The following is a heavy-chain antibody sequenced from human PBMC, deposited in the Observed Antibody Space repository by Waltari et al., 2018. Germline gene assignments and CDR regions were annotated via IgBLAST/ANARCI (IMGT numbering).Heavy chain of an antibody. Sequence: QITLKESGPTLVKHTQTLTLTCTFSGFSLSTSGVGVGWIRQPPGKALEGLALIYWNDDKRNSPTLKRRLTINKETTKNQVVLTMTNMAPVDTATYYCAHSSIHVLRYFTYFDYWSQGILVTVSS. D-gene: IGHD3-9*01. J-gene: IGHJ4*02. CDR2: IYWNDDK. V-gene: IGHV2-5*01. CDR3: AHSSIHVLRYFTYFDY. CDR1: GFSLSTSGVG.